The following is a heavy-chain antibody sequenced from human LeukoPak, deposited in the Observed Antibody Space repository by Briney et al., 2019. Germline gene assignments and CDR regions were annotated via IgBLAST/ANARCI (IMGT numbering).Heavy chain of an antibody. J-gene: IGHJ6*02. V-gene: IGHV4-61*01. D-gene: IGHD2/OR15-2a*01. CDR2: IYYSGST. CDR3: ARGTLGLFRYYYGMDV. CDR1: GGSVSSGSYY. Sequence: SETLSLTCTVSGGSVSSGSYYWSWIRQPPGKGLEWIGYIYYSGSTNYNPSLKSRVTISVDTSKNQFSLKLSSVTAADTAVYYCARGTLGLFRYYYGMDVWGQGTTVTVSS.